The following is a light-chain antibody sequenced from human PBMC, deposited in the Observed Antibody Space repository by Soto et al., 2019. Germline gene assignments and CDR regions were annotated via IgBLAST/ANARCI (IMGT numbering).Light chain of an antibody. Sequence: QSVLTQPPSASGTPGQRVTISCSGSSSNIGSNTVNWYQQLPRTAPKLLIYSNNQRPSGVPDRFSGSKSGTSASLAISGLQSEDEADYYCAAWDDSLKGVFGGGTKVTVL. J-gene: IGLJ2*01. V-gene: IGLV1-44*01. CDR2: SNN. CDR1: SSNIGSNT. CDR3: AAWDDSLKGV.